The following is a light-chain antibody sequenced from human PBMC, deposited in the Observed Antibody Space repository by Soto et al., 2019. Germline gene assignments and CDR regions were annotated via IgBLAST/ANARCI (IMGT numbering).Light chain of an antibody. J-gene: IGKJ1*01. CDR1: QTIDSW. Sequence: DIQMNQSPSTLSAYVGDRVTITCRASQTIDSWLAWYQQRPGKPPNLLIYKASTLASGVPSRFSGSGSGTEFTLTINSLQPDDFATYYCQQYHIYSGTFGQGTKVDI. CDR2: KAS. V-gene: IGKV1-5*03. CDR3: QQYHIYSGT.